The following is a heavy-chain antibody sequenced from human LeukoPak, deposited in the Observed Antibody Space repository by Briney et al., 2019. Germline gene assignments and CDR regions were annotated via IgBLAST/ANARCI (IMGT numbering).Heavy chain of an antibody. CDR2: IYYSRTT. V-gene: IGHV4-59*01. CDR3: ARETLDYDAFDI. Sequence: PSQTLSLTCTVSGGSISSYYWSWIRQPPGKGLEWIGYIYYSRTTNYNPSLKSRVTISEDTSKKQFSLKLSSVTAADTAVYYCARETLDYDAFDIWGQGTLVTVSS. CDR1: GGSISSYY. J-gene: IGHJ3*02. D-gene: IGHD4-11*01.